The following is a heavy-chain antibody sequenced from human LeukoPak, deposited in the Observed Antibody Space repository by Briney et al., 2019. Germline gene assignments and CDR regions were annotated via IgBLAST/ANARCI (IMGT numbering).Heavy chain of an antibody. CDR2: INPNSGGT. Sequence: ASVKVSCKASGYTFTGNYMPWVRHAPGQGLEWMGWINPNSGGTNYAQKVQGRVTMTRDTSISTAYMELRRLRSDDTAVYYCARDLIAAAGLYFDYWGQGTLVTVSS. CDR1: GYTFTGNY. CDR3: ARDLIAAAGLYFDY. J-gene: IGHJ4*02. V-gene: IGHV1-2*02. D-gene: IGHD6-13*01.